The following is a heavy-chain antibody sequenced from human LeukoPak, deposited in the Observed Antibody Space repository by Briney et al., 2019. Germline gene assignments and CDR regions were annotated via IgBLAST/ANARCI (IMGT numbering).Heavy chain of an antibody. D-gene: IGHD6-13*01. CDR1: GYPFSNYI. Sequence: AASVKVSCKASGYPFSNYIISWVRQAPGQGLEWMGWISAYNGNTSYAQKLQGRVTMTTDTSTSTAYMELRSLRSDDTAVYYCAREGGQLVGEPFDYWGQGTLVTVSS. V-gene: IGHV1-18*01. CDR2: ISAYNGNT. J-gene: IGHJ4*02. CDR3: AREGGQLVGEPFDY.